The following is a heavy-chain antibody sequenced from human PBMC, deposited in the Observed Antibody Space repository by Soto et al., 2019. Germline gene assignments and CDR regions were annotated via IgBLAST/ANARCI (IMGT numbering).Heavy chain of an antibody. CDR2: IYYTGTP. CDR1: GDSISTSNHY. D-gene: IGHD6-19*01. CDR3: VRKRGLAVPFDY. Sequence: SETLSLTCTVSGDSISTSNHYWGWVRQPPGKGLEWLSTIYYTGTPYYNPSLKSRLTISVDRSKNQFSLRLNSVTAADTAVYYCVRKRGLAVPFDYWGQGTLVTVSS. V-gene: IGHV4-39*01. J-gene: IGHJ4*02.